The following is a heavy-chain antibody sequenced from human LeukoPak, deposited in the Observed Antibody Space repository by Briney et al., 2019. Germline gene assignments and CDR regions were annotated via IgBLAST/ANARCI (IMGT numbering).Heavy chain of an antibody. CDR2: IHYSGSA. CDR3: ARAKEIGYSRVGFDY. V-gene: IGHV4-34*01. Sequence: ETSETLSLTCAVYGGSFSGYYWTWIRQPPGKGLEWIGEIHYSGSATYNPSLKSRVTISVDTSKNQFSLKLSSVTAADTAVYYCARAKEIGYSRVGFDYWGQGTLVTVSS. CDR1: GGSFSGYY. D-gene: IGHD5-18*01. J-gene: IGHJ4*02.